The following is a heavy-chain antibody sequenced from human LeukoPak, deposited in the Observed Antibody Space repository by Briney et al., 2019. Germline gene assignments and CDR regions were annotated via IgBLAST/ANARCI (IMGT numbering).Heavy chain of an antibody. V-gene: IGHV1-24*01. Sequence: ASVKVSCKVSGYTLTELSMHWVRQAPGKGLEWMGGFDPEDGETIYAQKFQGRVTMTEDTSTDTAHMELSSLRSEDTAVYYCAARFWSGYYSGGRAEYFQHWGQGTLVTVSS. CDR1: GYTLTELS. CDR3: AARFWSGYYSGGRAEYFQH. D-gene: IGHD3-3*01. J-gene: IGHJ1*01. CDR2: FDPEDGET.